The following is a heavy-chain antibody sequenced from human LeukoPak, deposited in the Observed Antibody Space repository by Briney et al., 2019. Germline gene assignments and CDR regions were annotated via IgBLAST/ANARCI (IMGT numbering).Heavy chain of an antibody. J-gene: IGHJ4*02. Sequence: GGSLRLSCAASGFTFSSYWMHWVRQAPGKGLVWVSRINSEGSRTFYADSVKGRFTISRDNAKNTLYLQMNSLRAEDTAVFYCARKMVATNNQEYYFDYWGQGTLVTVSS. V-gene: IGHV3-74*01. CDR3: ARKMVATNNQEYYFDY. CDR2: INSEGSRT. D-gene: IGHD5-12*01. CDR1: GFTFSSYW.